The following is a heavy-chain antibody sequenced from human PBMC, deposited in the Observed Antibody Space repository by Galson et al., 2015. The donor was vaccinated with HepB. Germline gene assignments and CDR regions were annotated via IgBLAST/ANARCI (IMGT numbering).Heavy chain of an antibody. V-gene: IGHV3-23*01. Sequence: SLRLSCAASGFTFKSHAMSWVRQAPGKGLEWVSTISGSGGSTYYADSVQGRFSISRDNSKNTLYLRMNSLRVEDTAVYFCAKEGTPQSLAVAVPGDGMDVWGQGTTVTVSS. CDR2: ISGSGGST. CDR1: GFTFKSHA. D-gene: IGHD6-19*01. CDR3: AKEGTPQSLAVAVPGDGMDV. J-gene: IGHJ6*02.